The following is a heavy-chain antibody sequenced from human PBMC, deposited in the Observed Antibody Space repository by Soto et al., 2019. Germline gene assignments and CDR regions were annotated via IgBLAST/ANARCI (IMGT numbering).Heavy chain of an antibody. V-gene: IGHV4-34*01. CDR1: GGSFSGYY. CDR2: INHSGST. J-gene: IGHJ4*02. D-gene: IGHD3-16*02. CDR3: ARGESGIVVRGSPFDY. Sequence: QVQLQQWGAGLLKPSETLSLTCAVYGGSFSGYYCSWIRQPPRQGLGRLGEINHSGSTNYNPSHKSLVTIPVDTSKDKFSLKLSPVIAAVTAVDYCARGESGIVVRGSPFDYWGQGTLVTVSS.